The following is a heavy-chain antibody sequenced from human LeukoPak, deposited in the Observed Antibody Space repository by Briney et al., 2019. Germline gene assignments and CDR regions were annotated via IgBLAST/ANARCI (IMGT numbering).Heavy chain of an antibody. CDR1: GLTFDDYG. J-gene: IGHJ5*02. V-gene: IGHV3-20*04. D-gene: IGHD3-10*01. Sequence: GGSLRLSCAASGLTFDDYGMCWVRQAPEKGLEWVSGINWNGGSTGYADSVKGRFTISRDNAKNSLYLQMNSLRAEDTALYYCAKDYYGSGSYNWFDPWGQGTLVTVSS. CDR3: AKDYYGSGSYNWFDP. CDR2: INWNGGST.